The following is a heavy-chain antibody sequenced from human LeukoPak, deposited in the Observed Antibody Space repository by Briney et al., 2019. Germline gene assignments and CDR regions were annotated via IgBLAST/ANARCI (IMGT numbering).Heavy chain of an antibody. Sequence: SETLSPTCTVSGYSIRNGYYWGWIRQPPGGGLEWMGSIHHSGSTYHNPSLKSRVTISVDTSKNQFSLKLSSVPAADTAVYYCATIGHDTFDIWGQGTMVTVSS. CDR3: ATIGHDTFDI. J-gene: IGHJ3*02. V-gene: IGHV4-38-2*02. CDR1: GYSIRNGYY. D-gene: IGHD5-24*01. CDR2: IHHSGST.